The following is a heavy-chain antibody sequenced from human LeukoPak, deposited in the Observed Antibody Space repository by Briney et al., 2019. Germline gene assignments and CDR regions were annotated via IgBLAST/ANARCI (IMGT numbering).Heavy chain of an antibody. J-gene: IGHJ2*01. CDR2: IYYSGST. D-gene: IGHD2-15*01. V-gene: IGHV4-59*01. Sequence: SETLSLTCTVSGGSISSYYWSWIRQPPGKGLEWIGYIYYSGSTNYNPSLKSRVTISVDTSKNQFSLKQSSVTAADTAVYYCARLLRDWYFDLWGRGTLVTVSS. CDR1: GGSISSYY. CDR3: ARLLRDWYFDL.